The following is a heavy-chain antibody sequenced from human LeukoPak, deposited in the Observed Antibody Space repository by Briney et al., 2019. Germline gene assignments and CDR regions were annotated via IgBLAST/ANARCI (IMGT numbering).Heavy chain of an antibody. Sequence: PGGSLRLSCAASGFTFDDYVMHWVRQAPGKGLEWVSGITRNRDNIGYGDSVKGRFTISRDNVKNVLYLQMTSLRPEDTALYYCAKDLSSAITSALVLDVWGQGTTVIVSS. CDR2: ITRNRDNI. D-gene: IGHD3-22*01. CDR3: AKDLSSAITSALVLDV. CDR1: GFTFDDYV. V-gene: IGHV3-9*01. J-gene: IGHJ6*02.